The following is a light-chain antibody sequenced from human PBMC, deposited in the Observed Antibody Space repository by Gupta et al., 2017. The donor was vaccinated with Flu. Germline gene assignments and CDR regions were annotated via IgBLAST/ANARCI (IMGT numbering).Light chain of an antibody. V-gene: IGLV1-40*01. J-gene: IGLJ2*01. CDR3: QSFDRSLSGAVV. Sequence: QSVLTQPPSVSGAPGQSVTISCTGSSSNIGAGYDVHWYQQLPGTAPKLLIFGNTNRPSGVPDRFSGSKSGTSGSLTITGLQADDEADYYCQSFDRSLSGAVVFGGGTKLTVL. CDR1: SSNIGAGYD. CDR2: GNT.